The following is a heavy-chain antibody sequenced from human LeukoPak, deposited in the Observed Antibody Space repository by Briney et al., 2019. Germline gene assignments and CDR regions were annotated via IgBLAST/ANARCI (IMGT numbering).Heavy chain of an antibody. J-gene: IGHJ4*02. D-gene: IGHD3-10*01. Sequence: SETLSPTCAVYGGSFSGYYWSWIRQPPGKGVEWIGEINHSGSTNYNPSLKSRVTLSVDTSKNQFSLKLSSVTAADTAVYYCAATMVRGVRLFGYWGQGTLVTVSS. CDR3: AATMVRGVRLFGY. CDR2: INHSGST. CDR1: GGSFSGYY. V-gene: IGHV4-34*01.